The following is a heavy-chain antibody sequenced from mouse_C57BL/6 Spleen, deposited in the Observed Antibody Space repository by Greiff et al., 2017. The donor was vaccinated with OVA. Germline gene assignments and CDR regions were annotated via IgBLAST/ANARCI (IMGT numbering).Heavy chain of an antibody. J-gene: IGHJ2*01. D-gene: IGHD3-2*02. CDR2: IDPENGDT. Sequence: VQLQQSGAELVRPGASVKLSCTASGFNFTDDYMHWVKQRPEQGLEWIGWIDPENGDTEYASKFQGKATITADTSSNTAYLQLSSLTSEDTAVYYCTYSSGYPPFDYWGQGTTLTVSS. V-gene: IGHV14-4*01. CDR1: GFNFTDDY. CDR3: TYSSGYPPFDY.